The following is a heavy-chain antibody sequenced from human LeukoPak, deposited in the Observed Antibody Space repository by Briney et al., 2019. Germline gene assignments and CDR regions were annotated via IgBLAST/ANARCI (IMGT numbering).Heavy chain of an antibody. CDR2: MNQDGSEK. J-gene: IGHJ4*02. Sequence: GGSLRLSCAASGFTFSGSWMARVRQAPGKGLEWVANMNQDGSEKNYVDSVKGRFTISRDNAKNSLYLQMNSLRAEDTAVYYCARDSGYDCFDYWGQGTLVTVSS. D-gene: IGHD5-12*01. V-gene: IGHV3-7*01. CDR3: ARDSGYDCFDY. CDR1: GFTFSGSW.